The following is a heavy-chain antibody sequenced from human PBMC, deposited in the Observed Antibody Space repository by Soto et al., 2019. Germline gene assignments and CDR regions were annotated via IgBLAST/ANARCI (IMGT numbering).Heavy chain of an antibody. J-gene: IGHJ6*02. CDR1: GYTLTSYG. V-gene: IGHV1-18*01. D-gene: IGHD5-18*01. Sequence: QVQLVQSGAEVKKLGASVKVSCKASGYTLTSYGISWVRQAPGQGLEWMGWISAYNGNTNYAQKLQGRVTMTTDTSPSPAYMELRSLRSDDTAVYYCASIKYSPPYYYYYGMDVWGQGTTVTVSS. CDR3: ASIKYSPPYYYYYGMDV. CDR2: ISAYNGNT.